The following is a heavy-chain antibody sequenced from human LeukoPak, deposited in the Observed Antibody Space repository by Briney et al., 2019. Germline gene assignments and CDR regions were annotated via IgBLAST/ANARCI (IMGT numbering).Heavy chain of an antibody. J-gene: IGHJ4*02. CDR2: INPSGGGT. Sequence: ASVKVSCKASGYTFTSYDMHWVRQAPGQGLEWMGIINPSGGGTSYAQKFQGRVTMTRDMSTSTVYMELSSLRSEDTAVYYCARALGYCSSTSCYRGYYFDYWGQGTLVTVSS. D-gene: IGHD2-2*01. CDR3: ARALGYCSSTSCYRGYYFDY. V-gene: IGHV1-46*01. CDR1: GYTFTSYD.